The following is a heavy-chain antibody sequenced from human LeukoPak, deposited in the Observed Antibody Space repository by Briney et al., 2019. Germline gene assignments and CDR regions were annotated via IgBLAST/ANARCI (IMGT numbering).Heavy chain of an antibody. D-gene: IGHD5-18*01. CDR2: IYYSGST. CDR3: ARQREGYSYTENYFDY. J-gene: IGHJ4*02. Sequence: PSETLSLTCTVSGGSISSSSYYWGWIRQPPGKGLEWIGGIYYSGSTYYNPSLKSRVTISVDTSKNQFSLKLSSVTAADTAVYYCARQREGYSYTENYFDYWGQGTLVTVSS. V-gene: IGHV4-39*01. CDR1: GGSISSSSYY.